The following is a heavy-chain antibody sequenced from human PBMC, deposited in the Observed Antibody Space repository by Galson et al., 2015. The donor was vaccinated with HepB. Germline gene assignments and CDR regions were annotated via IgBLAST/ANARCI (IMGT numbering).Heavy chain of an antibody. CDR1: GFTFSSYS. V-gene: IGHV3-21*01. Sequence: SLRLSCAASGFTFSSYSMNWVRQAPGKGLEWVSSISGSGAYLYYADSVKGRFTISRDNAKNSLYLQMNSLRAEDTAVYYCAGGLMFTFGGVIGTPDYWGQGTLVTVSS. CDR3: AGGLMFTFGGVIGTPDY. D-gene: IGHD3-16*02. CDR2: ISGSGAYL. J-gene: IGHJ4*02.